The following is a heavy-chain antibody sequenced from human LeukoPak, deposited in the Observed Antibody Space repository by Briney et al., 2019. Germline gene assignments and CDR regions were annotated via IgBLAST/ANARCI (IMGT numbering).Heavy chain of an antibody. CDR2: ISGSGRT. V-gene: IGHV3-23*01. Sequence: GGSLRLSCAAYGFTFSNYWMGWGRQAPGKGLEWVSAISGSGRTYYADSVKGRFTISRDNSKNTLYLQMNSLRAEDTAVYYCARRGGYHYSFDYWGQGTLVTVSS. D-gene: IGHD3-16*01. CDR1: GFTFSNYW. J-gene: IGHJ4*02. CDR3: ARRGGYHYSFDY.